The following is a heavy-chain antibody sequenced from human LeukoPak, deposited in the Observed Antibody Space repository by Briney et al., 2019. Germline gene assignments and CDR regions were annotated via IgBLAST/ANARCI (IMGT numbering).Heavy chain of an antibody. V-gene: IGHV5-51*01. CDR3: ARHEGRTVTATDY. J-gene: IGHJ4*02. CDR2: IYPADSDA. CDR1: GYTFTNFR. Sequence: GESLKISCKASGYTFTNFRIGWVRQMPGKGLEWMGIIYPADSDAGYSPSFQGQVTISADKSASTAYLQWSSLKASDTAMYYCARHEGRTVTATDYWGQGTLVTVSS. D-gene: IGHD4-17*01.